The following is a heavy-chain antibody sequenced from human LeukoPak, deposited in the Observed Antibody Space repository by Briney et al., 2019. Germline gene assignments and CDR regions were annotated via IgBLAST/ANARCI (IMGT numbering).Heavy chain of an antibody. CDR2: ISSSSYI. D-gene: IGHD1-7*01. CDR3: ARAHNWKYGSFDF. V-gene: IGHV3-69-1*01. CDR1: GFTFDDYA. Sequence: PGGSLRLSCAASGFTFDDYAMHWVRQAPGKGLEWVSCISSSSYIYYADSVKGRFTISRNNAKNSLYLQMNSLRAEDTAVYYCARAHNWKYGSFDFWGQGTLVTVSS. J-gene: IGHJ4*02.